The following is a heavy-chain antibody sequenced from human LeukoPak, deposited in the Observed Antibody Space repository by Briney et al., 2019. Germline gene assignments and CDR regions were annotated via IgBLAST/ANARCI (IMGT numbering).Heavy chain of an antibody. J-gene: IGHJ4*02. CDR1: GGSISSYY. CDR2: IYYSGGT. Sequence: SETLSLTCTVSGGSISSYYWGWIRQPPGKGLEWIGYIYYSGGTNYNPSLKSRVTISVDTSKNQFSLKLSSVTAADTAVYYCARSLWFRELLSPFDYWGQGTLVTVSS. D-gene: IGHD3-10*01. CDR3: ARSLWFRELLSPFDY. V-gene: IGHV4-59*01.